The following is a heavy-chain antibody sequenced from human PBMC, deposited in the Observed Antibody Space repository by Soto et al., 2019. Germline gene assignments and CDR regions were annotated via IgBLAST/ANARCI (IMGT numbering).Heavy chain of an antibody. CDR2: IWYDGSNK. V-gene: IGHV3-33*01. CDR3: GRDGGGYSSSSNAYYFDY. Sequence: QVQLVESGGGVVQPGRSLRLSCAASGFTFSSYGMHWVRQAPGKGLEWVAVIWYDGSNKYYADSVKGRFTISRDNSKNPLILKRTGRGAGDRACYYGGRDGGGYSSSSNAYYFDYWGQGTLVTVSS. D-gene: IGHD6-6*01. J-gene: IGHJ4*02. CDR1: GFTFSSYG.